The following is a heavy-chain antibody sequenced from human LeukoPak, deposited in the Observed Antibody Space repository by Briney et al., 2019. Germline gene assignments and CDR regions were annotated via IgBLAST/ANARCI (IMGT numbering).Heavy chain of an antibody. D-gene: IGHD3-10*01. CDR2: ISDSGGST. CDR3: AKEARSGSGSCYNP. Sequence: GGSLRLSCAASGFTFSSYAMTWVRQAPGKGLEWVSTISDSGGSTQYADSVKGRFTISRDNSKSTLHLQMNSLRAEDTAVYYCAKEARSGSGSCYNPWGQGTLVTVSS. V-gene: IGHV3-23*01. CDR1: GFTFSSYA. J-gene: IGHJ5*02.